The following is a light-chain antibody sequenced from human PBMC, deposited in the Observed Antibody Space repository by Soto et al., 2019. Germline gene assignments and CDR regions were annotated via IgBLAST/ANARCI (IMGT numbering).Light chain of an antibody. CDR3: QQSYSTPDT. CDR1: QSISSY. CDR2: AAS. V-gene: IGKV1-39*01. J-gene: IGKJ2*01. Sequence: DIQMTQSPSSLSASVGDRVTITCRASQSISSYLNWYQQKPGKAPKLLIYAASSLQSGVPSRFSASGSGTDFTLTISSLQPEDFATYYCQQSYSTPDTFGQGTKLELK.